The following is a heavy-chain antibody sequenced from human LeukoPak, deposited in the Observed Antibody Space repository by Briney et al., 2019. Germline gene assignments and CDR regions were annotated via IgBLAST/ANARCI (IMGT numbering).Heavy chain of an antibody. Sequence: PGGSLRLSCAASGFTFSSYAMHWVRQAPGKGLEWVAVIWYDGSNKYYADSVKGRFTISRDNSKNTLYLQMNSLRAEDTAVYYCARDGSSSGSSIDYFDYWGQGTLVTVSS. J-gene: IGHJ4*02. CDR3: ARDGSSSGSSIDYFDY. D-gene: IGHD6-6*01. V-gene: IGHV3-33*08. CDR2: IWYDGSNK. CDR1: GFTFSSYA.